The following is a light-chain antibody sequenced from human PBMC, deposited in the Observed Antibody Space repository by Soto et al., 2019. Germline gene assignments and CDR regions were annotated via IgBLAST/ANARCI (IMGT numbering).Light chain of an antibody. Sequence: QSALTQPASVSGSPGQSITISCTGTSSDVGGYNYVSWYQQHPGKAPKLLIYEVSNRPSGVSNLFSGSKSGNTASLTIAGLQAEDEADYYGSSYTGSRTPYVFGTGTKVTVL. CDR2: EVS. J-gene: IGLJ1*01. V-gene: IGLV2-14*01. CDR3: SSYTGSRTPYV. CDR1: SSDVGGYNY.